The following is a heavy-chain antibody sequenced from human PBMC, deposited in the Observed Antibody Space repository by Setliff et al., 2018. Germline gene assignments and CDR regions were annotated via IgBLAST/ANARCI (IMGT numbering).Heavy chain of an antibody. J-gene: IGHJ6*03. CDR2: IYYSGST. V-gene: IGHV4-39*01. CDR1: GASISSSRDY. D-gene: IGHD3-10*01. Sequence: SETLSLTCTVSGASISSSRDYWGWIRQPPGKGLEWIGSIYYSGSTYYNPSLKSRVTMFVDTSKNQFSLRLNSVTAADTAVYYCARHVGIRGRGYNYYYYYMDVWGKGTTVTVSS. CDR3: ARHVGIRGRGYNYYYYYMDV.